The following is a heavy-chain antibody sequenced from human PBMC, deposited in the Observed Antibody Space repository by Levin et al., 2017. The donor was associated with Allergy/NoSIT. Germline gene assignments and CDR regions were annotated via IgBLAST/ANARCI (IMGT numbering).Heavy chain of an antibody. CDR2: IRQDGSEK. J-gene: IGHJ4*02. CDR1: GFTYSSYW. Sequence: PGGSLRLSCVASGFTYSSYWMTWVRQAPGKGLEWVANIRQDGSEKYYVDSLKGRFTISRDNAKNSLYLQMNNLRAEDTAVYYCATISDYWGQGTLVTVSS. V-gene: IGHV3-7*01. CDR3: ATISDY. D-gene: IGHD3-9*01.